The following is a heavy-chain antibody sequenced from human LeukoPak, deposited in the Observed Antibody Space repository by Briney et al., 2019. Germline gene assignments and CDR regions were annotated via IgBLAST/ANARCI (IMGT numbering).Heavy chain of an antibody. V-gene: IGHV4-30-2*01. CDR2: IYHSGST. Sequence: PSGTLSLTCAVSGGSISSGGYSWSWIRQPPGKGLEWIGYIYHSGSTYYNPSLKSRVTISVDRSKNQFSLKLSSVTAADTAVYYCARGRDYDSSNTDYWGQGTLVTVSS. CDR1: GGSISSGGYS. J-gene: IGHJ4*02. D-gene: IGHD3-22*01. CDR3: ARGRDYDSSNTDY.